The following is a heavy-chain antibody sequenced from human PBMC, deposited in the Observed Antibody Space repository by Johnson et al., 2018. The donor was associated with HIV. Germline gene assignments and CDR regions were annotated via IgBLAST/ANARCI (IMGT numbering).Heavy chain of an antibody. V-gene: IGHV3-30-3*01. CDR3: ARDSSSWLDAFDI. CDR1: GFTFSSYA. CDR2: ISYDGSNK. Sequence: QVQLVESGGGLVQPGGSLRLSCAASGFTFSSYAMHWVRQAPGKGLEWVAVISYDGSNKYYADSVKGRFTISRDNSKNTLYLQMNSLRAEDTAVYYCARDSSSWLDAFDIWGQGTMVTVSS. J-gene: IGHJ3*02. D-gene: IGHD6-13*01.